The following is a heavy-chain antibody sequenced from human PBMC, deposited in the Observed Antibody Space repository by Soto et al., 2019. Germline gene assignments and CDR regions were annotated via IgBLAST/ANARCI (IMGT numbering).Heavy chain of an antibody. Sequence: QVQLVESGGGVVQPGRSLRLSCAASGFTFSSYGMHWVRQAPGKGLEWVAFFSYDGSNKYYADSVKGRFTISRDNSKNTLYLQMNSLRAEDTAVYYCAKAISWVEGIHYYGMDVWGQGTTVTVSS. D-gene: IGHD6-13*01. CDR1: GFTFSSYG. J-gene: IGHJ6*02. V-gene: IGHV3-30*18. CDR2: FSYDGSNK. CDR3: AKAISWVEGIHYYGMDV.